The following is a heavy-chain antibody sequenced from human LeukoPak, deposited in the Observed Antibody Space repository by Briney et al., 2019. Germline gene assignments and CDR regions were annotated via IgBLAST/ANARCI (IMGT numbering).Heavy chain of an antibody. D-gene: IGHD1-26*01. CDR3: ARLISGSYRKYFDY. CDR1: GYTFTSYG. V-gene: IGHV1-2*02. Sequence: ASVKVSCKASGYTFTSYGISWVRQAPGQGLEWMGWINPNSGGTNYAQKFQGRVTMTRDTSISTAYMELSRLRSDDTAVYYCARLISGSYRKYFDYWGQGTLVTVSS. J-gene: IGHJ4*02. CDR2: INPNSGGT.